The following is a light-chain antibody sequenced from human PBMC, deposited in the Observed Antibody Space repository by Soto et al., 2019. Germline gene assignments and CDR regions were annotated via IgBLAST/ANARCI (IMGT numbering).Light chain of an antibody. Sequence: EMVLTQSPGTLSLSPGERATLSCRASQSVSASFLAWYQQKPGQAPRLLIYGASSRATGIPDRFSGGGSETYFTLTISRLEPEDFAVYYCQQYGTSPPEYTFGQGTKLEIK. J-gene: IGKJ2*01. CDR2: GAS. CDR3: QQYGTSPPEYT. V-gene: IGKV3-20*01. CDR1: QSVSASF.